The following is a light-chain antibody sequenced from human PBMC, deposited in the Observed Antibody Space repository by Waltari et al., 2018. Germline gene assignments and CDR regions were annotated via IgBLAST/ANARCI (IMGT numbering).Light chain of an antibody. CDR1: ALPEQY. CDR3: QSADSSGSL. V-gene: IGLV3-25*03. CDR2: KDT. J-gene: IGLJ2*01. Sequence: SYELTQSPSVSVSPGQTARITCSGDALPEQYAFWYQQKPGQAPVFVIYKDTERPSGIPERFSGSSSRTTVTLTISGVQAEDEADYYCQSADSSGSLFGGGTKLTVL.